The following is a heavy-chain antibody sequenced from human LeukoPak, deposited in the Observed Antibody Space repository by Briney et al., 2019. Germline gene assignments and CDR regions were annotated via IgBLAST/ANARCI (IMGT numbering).Heavy chain of an antibody. Sequence: GGSLRLSCAASGFTFSSYSMNWVRQAPGKGLEWVSAIGSSGTYIYYADSVKGRFIISRDNAKNSLSLQMNSLRAEDTAVYYCARVSLAGGDYYFDYWGQGTLVTVSS. V-gene: IGHV3-21*01. CDR2: IGSSGTYI. J-gene: IGHJ4*02. CDR1: GFTFSSYS. CDR3: ARVSLAGGDYYFDY. D-gene: IGHD1-26*01.